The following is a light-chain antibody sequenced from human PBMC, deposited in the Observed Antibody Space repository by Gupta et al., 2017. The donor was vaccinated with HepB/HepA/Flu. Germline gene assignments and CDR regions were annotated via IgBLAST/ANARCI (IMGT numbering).Light chain of an antibody. J-gene: IGKJ1*01. CDR1: QSISSY. V-gene: IGKV1-39*01. CDR3: QRSDDTPRT. Sequence: DIQMTQSPSSLSASVGDRVTIACRASQSISSYLNWYQQKPGKAPELLIYAASGLQSGVPSRFSGSGSGTDFTLTISSLQPEDFATYYCQRSDDTPRTFSQATRLEMK. CDR2: AAS.